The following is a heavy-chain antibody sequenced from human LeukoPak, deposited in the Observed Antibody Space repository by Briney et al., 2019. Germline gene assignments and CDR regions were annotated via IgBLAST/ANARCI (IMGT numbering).Heavy chain of an antibody. CDR2: ISDSGDGT. D-gene: IGHD4-23*01. Sequence: GGSLRLSCAASGFTFSSYGMSWVRQAPGKGLEWVSAISDSGDGTFYADSVKGWVTISRDTSKNTLYLQMNSLRAEDTALYYCAKDGTRWAFDYWGQGTLVTVSS. V-gene: IGHV3-23*01. CDR1: GFTFSSYG. CDR3: AKDGTRWAFDY. J-gene: IGHJ4*02.